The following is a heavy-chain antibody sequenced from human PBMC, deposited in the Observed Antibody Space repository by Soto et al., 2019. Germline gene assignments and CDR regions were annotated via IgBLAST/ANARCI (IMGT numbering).Heavy chain of an antibody. CDR1: GGSIISSDFY. CDR2: IFYLGSS. CDR3: ARHSLALRKNNWFDP. V-gene: IGHV4-39*01. D-gene: IGHD3-3*02. Sequence: SETLSLTCAVSGGSIISSDFYWGWVRQPPGKGLEWIGSIFYLGSSYYNPSLKSRVTMSVDTSKNQFSLRLRSVTAADTALYFCARHSLALRKNNWFDPWGQGIMVTVSS. J-gene: IGHJ5*02.